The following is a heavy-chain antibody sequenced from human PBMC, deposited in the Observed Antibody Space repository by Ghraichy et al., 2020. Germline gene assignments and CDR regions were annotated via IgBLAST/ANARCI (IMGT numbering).Heavy chain of an antibody. J-gene: IGHJ4*02. V-gene: IGHV4-4*02. CDR2: IYHTGGI. CDR1: GGSMTTNW. Sequence: GTLSLTCTVSGGSMTTNWWSWVRQPPGKGLEWIGEIYHTGGINYNASLESRVSISLDKSKNQLSVELQSVTAADTAVYYCARHIAVPTTRGFDYWGQGILVTVSS. CDR3: ARHIAVPTTRGFDY. D-gene: IGHD6-19*01.